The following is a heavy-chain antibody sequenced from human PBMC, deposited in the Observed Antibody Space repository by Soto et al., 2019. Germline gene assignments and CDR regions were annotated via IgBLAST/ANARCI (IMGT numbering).Heavy chain of an antibody. J-gene: IGHJ4*02. CDR1: GGSISSSSYY. Sequence: PSETLSLTCTVSGGSISSSSYYWGWIRQPPGKGLEWIGSIYYSGSTYYNPSLKSRLTISVDTSKNQFSLKLSSVTAADTAVYYCARQDGELRYFDWPRGGGQGTLVTVSS. CDR2: IYYSGST. V-gene: IGHV4-39*01. D-gene: IGHD3-9*01. CDR3: ARQDGELRYFDWPRG.